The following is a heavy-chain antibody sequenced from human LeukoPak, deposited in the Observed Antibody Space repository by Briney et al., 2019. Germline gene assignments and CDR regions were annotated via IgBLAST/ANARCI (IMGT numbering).Heavy chain of an antibody. CDR2: ITRGDSK. D-gene: IGHD3-16*01. V-gene: IGHV3-48*04. CDR1: GFTFSSYT. J-gene: IGHJ4*02. Sequence: GGSLRLSCAASGFTFSSYTISWVRQAPGKGLEWISSITRGDSKYYAESVKGRFTISRDNAKNSLYLQMNSLRAEDTAVYYCARDGAYYFDYWGQGTLVTVSS. CDR3: ARDGAYYFDY.